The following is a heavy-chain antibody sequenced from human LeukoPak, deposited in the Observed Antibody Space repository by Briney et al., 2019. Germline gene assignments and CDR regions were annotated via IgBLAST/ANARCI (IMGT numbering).Heavy chain of an antibody. J-gene: IGHJ4*02. Sequence: QPGGSLRLSCAASGFTFSSYAMSWVRQAPGKGLEWVSAISGSGGNTYSADSVKGRCTISRDNSKNTLYLQMNSLRAEDTAVYYCAKGMSATSGCLELDYWGQGTLVTVSS. CDR2: ISGSGGNT. D-gene: IGHD3-22*01. V-gene: IGHV3-23*01. CDR3: AKGMSATSGCLELDY. CDR1: GFTFSSYA.